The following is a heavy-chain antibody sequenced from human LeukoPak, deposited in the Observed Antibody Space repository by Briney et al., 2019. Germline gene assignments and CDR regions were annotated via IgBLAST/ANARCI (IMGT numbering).Heavy chain of an antibody. CDR1: GDSVSSNSAA. V-gene: IGHV6-1*01. D-gene: IGHD6-6*01. CDR2: TYYRSKWYN. J-gene: IGHJ3*02. Sequence: SQTLSLTCAISGDSVSSNSAAWNWIRQSPSRGLEWLGRTYYRSKWYNDYAVSVKSRITINPDTSKNQFSLQLNSVTPEDTAVYYCARDSDTYGSSWHDAFDIWGQGTMVTVSS. CDR3: ARDSDTYGSSWHDAFDI.